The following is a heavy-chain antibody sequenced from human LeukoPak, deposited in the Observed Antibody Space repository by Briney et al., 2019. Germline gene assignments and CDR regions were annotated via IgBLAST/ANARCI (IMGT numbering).Heavy chain of an antibody. CDR1: GFTFSNAW. Sequence: GGSLRLSCAASGFTFSNAWMSWVRQAPGKGLEWVGRIKSKTDGGTTDYAAPVKGRFTISRDDSKNTLYLQMNSLKTEDTAVYYCTTDSTLTGYQAAPAPVYWGQGTLVTVSS. D-gene: IGHD3-9*01. V-gene: IGHV3-15*01. CDR2: IKSKTDGGTT. CDR3: TTDSTLTGYQAAPAPVY. J-gene: IGHJ4*02.